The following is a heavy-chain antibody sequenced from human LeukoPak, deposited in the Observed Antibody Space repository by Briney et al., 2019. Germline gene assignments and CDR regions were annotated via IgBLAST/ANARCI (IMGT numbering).Heavy chain of an antibody. CDR1: GGSFSGYY. V-gene: IGHV4-34*01. D-gene: IGHD3-22*01. Sequence: ASETLSLTCAVYGGSFSGYYWSWIRQPPGKGLEWIGEINHSGSTNYNPSLKSRVTISVDTSKNQFSLKLSSVTAADTAVYYCAGGLYYYDSSGYYPPYFDYWGQGTLVTVSS. CDR2: INHSGST. J-gene: IGHJ4*02. CDR3: AGGLYYYDSSGYYPPYFDY.